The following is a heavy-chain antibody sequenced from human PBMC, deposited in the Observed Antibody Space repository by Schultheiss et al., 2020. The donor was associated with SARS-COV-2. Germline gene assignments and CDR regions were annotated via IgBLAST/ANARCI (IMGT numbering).Heavy chain of an antibody. D-gene: IGHD6-19*01. Sequence: SETLSLTCTVSGGSISSSSYYWGWIRQPAGKGLEWIGYIYYSGSTYYNPSLKSRVTISVDTSKNQFSLKLSSVTAADTAVYYCARHRDSSGWDYWGQGTLVTVSS. J-gene: IGHJ4*02. CDR2: IYYSGST. V-gene: IGHV4-39*01. CDR3: ARHRDSSGWDY. CDR1: GGSISSSSYY.